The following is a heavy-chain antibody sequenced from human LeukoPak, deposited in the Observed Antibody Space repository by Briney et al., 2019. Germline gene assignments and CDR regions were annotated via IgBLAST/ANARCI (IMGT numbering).Heavy chain of an antibody. V-gene: IGHV1-2*06. Sequence: GASVKVSCKASGYTFTGYYMHWVRQAPGQGLEWMGRINPNSGGTNYAQKFQGRVTMTRDTSISTAYMELSRLRSEDTAVYYCARSVVDDSSGYYYVGYYYYHMDVWGKGTTVTVSS. CDR3: ARSVVDDSSGYYYVGYYYYHMDV. D-gene: IGHD3-22*01. CDR2: INPNSGGT. J-gene: IGHJ6*03. CDR1: GYTFTGYY.